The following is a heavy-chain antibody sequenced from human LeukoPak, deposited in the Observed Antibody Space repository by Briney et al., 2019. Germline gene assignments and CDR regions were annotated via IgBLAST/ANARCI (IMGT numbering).Heavy chain of an antibody. CDR3: AKGDGLSHPFDY. CDR1: VFSFSSYG. Sequence: PGGSLRLSCATSVFSFSSYGMHWVRQAPGKGLEWVAFIRYDGSNKYYADSVKGRFTISRDNSENMLYLQMNSLRAEDTAVYYCAKGDGLSHPFDYWGQGTLVTVSS. V-gene: IGHV3-30*02. J-gene: IGHJ4*02. CDR2: IRYDGSNK. D-gene: IGHD5-24*01.